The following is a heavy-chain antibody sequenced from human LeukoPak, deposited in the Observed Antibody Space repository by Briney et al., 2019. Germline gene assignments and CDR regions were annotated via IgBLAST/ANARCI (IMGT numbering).Heavy chain of an antibody. V-gene: IGHV3-30-3*01. CDR1: GFTFSSYA. D-gene: IGHD7-27*01. J-gene: IGHJ3*02. Sequence: GGSLRLSCAASGFTFSSYAMHWVRQAPGKGLEWVAVISYDGSNKYYADSVKGRFTISRDNSKNTLYLQMNSLRAEDTAVYCCARPLGMGDAFDIWGQGTMVTVSS. CDR2: ISYDGSNK. CDR3: ARPLGMGDAFDI.